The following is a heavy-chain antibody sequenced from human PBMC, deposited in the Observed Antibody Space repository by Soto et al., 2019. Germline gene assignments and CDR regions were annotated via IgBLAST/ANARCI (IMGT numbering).Heavy chain of an antibody. V-gene: IGHV5-51*01. CDR1: GYTFTSYW. CDR2: IYPPDSET. J-gene: IGHJ3*02. Sequence: EALKISCKGSGYTFTSYWIGWVRQMPGKGLEWMGIIYPPDSETRYDPSFQGQVTISTDKSISTAYLQWSSLKASDTAIYYCARREDGHSDAFHIWGQGTMVTVSS. CDR3: ARREDGHSDAFHI.